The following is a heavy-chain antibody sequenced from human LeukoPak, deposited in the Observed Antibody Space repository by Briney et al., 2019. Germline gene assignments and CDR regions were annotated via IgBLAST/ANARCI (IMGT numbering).Heavy chain of an antibody. V-gene: IGHV4-59*08. D-gene: IGHD3-22*01. CDR2: IPYTGST. CDR3: ARYHSSDFAFDF. Sequence: SASLSLTCTVAGGSISPTFCSWMRQSPGNGLEWIGYIPYTGSTNYNPSLKGRVTMSVDTSKNQFSLKVTSVTAADTAVYYCARYHSSDFAFDFWGQGTLVTVSS. CDR1: GGSISPTF. J-gene: IGHJ4*02.